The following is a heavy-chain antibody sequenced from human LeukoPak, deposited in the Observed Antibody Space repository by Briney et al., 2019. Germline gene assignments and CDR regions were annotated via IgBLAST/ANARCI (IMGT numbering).Heavy chain of an antibody. V-gene: IGHV4-59*01. CDR2: IYYSGST. CDR1: GGSISSSY. D-gene: IGHD3-10*01. CDR3: ARDPGASVFDY. Sequence: SETLSLTCTVSGGSISSSYWRWLRQPPGKGLEWIGYIYYSGSTNYNPSLKSRVTISVDTSKNQFSLKLSSVTAADTAVYYCARDPGASVFDYWGQGTLVTVSS. J-gene: IGHJ4*02.